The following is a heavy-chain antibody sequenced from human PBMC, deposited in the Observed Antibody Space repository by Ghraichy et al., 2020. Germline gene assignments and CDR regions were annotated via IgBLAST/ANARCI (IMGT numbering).Heavy chain of an antibody. V-gene: IGHV3-23*01. CDR1: GFTFSNSA. CDR2: VNGYADRT. CDR3: TKWGAQSGSYRFVDY. Sequence: LSLTCAASGFTFSNSAMDWVHQAPGKGLEWVSAVNGYADRTYYADSVKGRFTISRDNSKNTLYLQMNSLRVEDTALYYCTKWGAQSGSYRFVDYWGQGTLVTVSS. J-gene: IGHJ4*02. D-gene: IGHD1-26*01.